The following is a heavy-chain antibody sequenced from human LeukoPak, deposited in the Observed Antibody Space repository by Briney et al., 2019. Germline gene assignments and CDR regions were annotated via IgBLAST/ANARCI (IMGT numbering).Heavy chain of an antibody. V-gene: IGHV3-48*01. D-gene: IGHD6-25*01. J-gene: IGHJ5*02. CDR1: GFTFSSHA. CDR3: ARGGIAARKNWFDP. CDR2: ISSSSSTI. Sequence: GGSLRLSCAASGFTFSSHAMNWVRQAPGKGLEWVSYISSSSSTIYYADSVKGRFTISRDNAKNSLYLQMNSLRAEDTAVYYCARGGIAARKNWFDPWGQGTLVTVSS.